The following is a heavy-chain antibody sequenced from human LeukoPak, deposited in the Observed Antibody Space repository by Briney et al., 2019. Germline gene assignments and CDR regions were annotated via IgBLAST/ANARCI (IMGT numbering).Heavy chain of an antibody. J-gene: IGHJ4*02. CDR1: GFTFSSYW. Sequence: TGGSLRLSCAASGFTFSSYWMSWVRQAPGKGLEWVANIKQDGSEKYYVDPVKGRFTISRDNAKNSLYLQMNSLRAEDTAVYYCARDHHILEWLPSDYWGQGTLVTVSS. CDR3: ARDHHILEWLPSDY. D-gene: IGHD3-3*01. CDR2: IKQDGSEK. V-gene: IGHV3-7*01.